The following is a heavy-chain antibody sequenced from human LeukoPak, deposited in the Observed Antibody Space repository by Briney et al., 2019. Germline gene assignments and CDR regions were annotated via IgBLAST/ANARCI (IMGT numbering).Heavy chain of an antibody. V-gene: IGHV3-48*04. CDR1: GFTFSSYS. J-gene: IGHJ3*02. CDR2: ISSSSSTI. Sequence: GGSLRLSCAASGFTFSSYSMNWVRQAPGKGLEWVSYISSSSSTIYYADSVKGRFTISSDNAKNSLYLQMNSLRAEDTAVYYCARDRAMIVVVTEPNDAFDIWGQGTMVTVSS. CDR3: ARDRAMIVVVTEPNDAFDI. D-gene: IGHD3-22*01.